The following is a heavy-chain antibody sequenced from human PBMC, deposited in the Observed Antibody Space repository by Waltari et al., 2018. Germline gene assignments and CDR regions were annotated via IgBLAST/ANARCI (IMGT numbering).Heavy chain of an antibody. J-gene: IGHJ3*02. D-gene: IGHD3-10*01. CDR2: IYYSGST. Sequence: QVQLQESGPGLVKPSETLSLTCTVSGGSISSHYWSWIRQPPGKGLEWIGYIYYSGSTNYNPSLKSRVTISVDTSKNQFSLKLSSVTAADTAVYYCAIGKGDAFDIWGQGTMVTVSS. V-gene: IGHV4-59*11. CDR3: AIGKGDAFDI. CDR1: GGSISSHY.